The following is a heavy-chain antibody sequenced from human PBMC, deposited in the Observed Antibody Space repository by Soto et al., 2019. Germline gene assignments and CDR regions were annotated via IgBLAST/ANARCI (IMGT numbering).Heavy chain of an antibody. V-gene: IGHV1-3*01. CDR2: INAGNGNT. CDR3: ARDPDYDILTETYGGYWDY. Sequence: ASVKVSCKASGYTFTSYAMHWVRQAPGQRLEWMGWINAGNGNTKYSQKFQGRVTITRDTSASTAYMELSSLRSEDTAVYYCARDPDYDILTETYGGYWDYWGQGTLVTVSS. D-gene: IGHD3-9*01. CDR1: GYTFTSYA. J-gene: IGHJ4*02.